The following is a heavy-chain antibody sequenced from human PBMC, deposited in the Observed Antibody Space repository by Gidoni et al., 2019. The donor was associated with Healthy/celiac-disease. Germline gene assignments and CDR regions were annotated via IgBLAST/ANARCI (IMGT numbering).Heavy chain of an antibody. J-gene: IGHJ5*02. V-gene: IGHV4-31*03. CDR1: GGSLSSGGYY. CDR3: ARLIRTYDYVWGSYRYAPFNWFDP. Sequence: QVQLQESGPGLVKPSQTLSLTCTVSGGSLSSGGYYWSWIRQHPGKGLEWIGYIYYSGSTYYNPSLKSRVTISVDTSKNQFSLKLSSVTAADTAVYYCARLIRTYDYVWGSYRYAPFNWFDPWGQGTLVTVSS. CDR2: IYYSGST. D-gene: IGHD3-16*02.